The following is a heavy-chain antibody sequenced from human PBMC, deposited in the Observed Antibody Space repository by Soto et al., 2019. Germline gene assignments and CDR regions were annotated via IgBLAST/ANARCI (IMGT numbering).Heavy chain of an antibody. V-gene: IGHV1-69*06. CDR3: ARKTYSSGSQYYYYGMDV. CDR1: GGTFSSYA. J-gene: IGHJ6*02. CDR2: IIPIFGTA. Sequence: QVQLVQSGAEVKKPGSSVKVSCKASGGTFSSYAISWVRQAPGQGLEWMGGIIPIFGTANYAQKFQGRVTITADKSTSTAYMELSSLRSEDKAVYYCARKTYSSGSQYYYYGMDVWGQGTTVTVSS. D-gene: IGHD6-19*01.